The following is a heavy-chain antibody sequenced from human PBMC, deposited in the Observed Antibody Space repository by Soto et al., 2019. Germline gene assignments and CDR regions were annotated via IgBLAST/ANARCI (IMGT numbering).Heavy chain of an antibody. CDR3: ARPYGDYAGYFDL. D-gene: IGHD4-17*01. CDR2: INSDGSIT. CDR1: GFTFSSYW. V-gene: IGHV3-74*01. J-gene: IGHJ2*01. Sequence: EVQLVESGGGLVQPGGSLRLSCAASGFTFSSYWMHWVRQAPGKGLVWVSRINSDGSITSYADSVKGRFTISRDSAKNTLYLQMNSLRAEDTAVYYCARPYGDYAGYFDLWGRGTLVTVSS.